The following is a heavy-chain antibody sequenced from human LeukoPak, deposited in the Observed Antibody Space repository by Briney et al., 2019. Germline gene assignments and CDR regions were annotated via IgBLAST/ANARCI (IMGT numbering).Heavy chain of an antibody. CDR3: ARHSPPGSTRFNWFDP. J-gene: IGHJ5*02. Sequence: SGTLSLTCTVSGGSISSSSYYWGWIRQPPGKGLEWIGSIYYSGSTYYNPSLKSRVTISVDTSKNQFSLKLSSVTAADTAVYYCARHSPPGSTRFNWFDPWGQGTLVTVSS. CDR1: GGSISSSSYY. CDR2: IYYSGST. V-gene: IGHV4-39*01. D-gene: IGHD2-2*01.